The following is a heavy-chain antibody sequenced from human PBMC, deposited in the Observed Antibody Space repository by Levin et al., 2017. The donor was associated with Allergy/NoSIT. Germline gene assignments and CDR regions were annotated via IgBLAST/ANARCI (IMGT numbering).Heavy chain of an antibody. V-gene: IGHV1-69*04. D-gene: IGHD3-22*01. J-gene: IGHJ4*02. Sequence: SVKVSCKASGGTFSSYTISWVRQAPGQGLEWMGRIIPILGIANYAQKFQGRVTITADKSTSTAYMELSSLRSEDTAVYYCAREDRYYDSSGYYYWGQGTLVTVSS. CDR2: IIPILGIA. CDR3: AREDRYYDSSGYYY. CDR1: GGTFSSYT.